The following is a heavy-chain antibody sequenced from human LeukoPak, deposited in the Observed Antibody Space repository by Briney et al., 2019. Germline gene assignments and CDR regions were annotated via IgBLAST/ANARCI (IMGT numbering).Heavy chain of an antibody. Sequence: PGRSLRLSCAASGFTFSSYGMHWVRQAPGKGLEWVAVISYDGSNKYYADSVKGRFTISRDSSKNTLFLQMNSLRAEDTAVYYCARSLNGDFDYWGQGTLVTVSS. J-gene: IGHJ4*02. V-gene: IGHV3-30*03. CDR3: ARSLNGDFDY. CDR1: GFTFSSYG. CDR2: ISYDGSNK. D-gene: IGHD4-17*01.